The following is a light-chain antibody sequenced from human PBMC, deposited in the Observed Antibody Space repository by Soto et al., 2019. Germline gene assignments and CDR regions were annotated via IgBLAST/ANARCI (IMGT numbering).Light chain of an antibody. J-gene: IGLJ1*01. CDR3: SSYTGSRTLYV. CDR1: NTDVGGYNY. Sequence: QSVLTQPASVSGSPGQSVTISCTGTNTDVGGYNYVSWYQQHPGNAPKLMIYEVSNRPSGVSNRFSASKSGNTASLTISGLQAEDEAEYYCSSYTGSRTLYVFGTGTKLTVL. V-gene: IGLV2-14*01. CDR2: EVS.